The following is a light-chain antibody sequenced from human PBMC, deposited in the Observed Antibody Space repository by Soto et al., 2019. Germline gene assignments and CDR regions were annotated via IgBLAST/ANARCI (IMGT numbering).Light chain of an antibody. V-gene: IGKV3-15*01. CDR3: QQYNNLPPDT. Sequence: EIILTQSPASLSVSPGERATLSCRASQSVNNNLAWYQQKPGQAPRLLIYGAYTRATGIPGRFRGSGSGTEFTLTITSLQSEDFAVDFCQQYNNLPPDTFGQGTKLEIK. J-gene: IGKJ2*01. CDR1: QSVNNN. CDR2: GAY.